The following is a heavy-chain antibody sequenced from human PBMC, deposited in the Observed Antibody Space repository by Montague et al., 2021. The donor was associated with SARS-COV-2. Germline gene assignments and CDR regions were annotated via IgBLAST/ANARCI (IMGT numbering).Heavy chain of an antibody. CDR1: GFTLYAYW. Sequence: SLRLSCGASGFTLYAYWMNWVRQAPGKGLEWVANINYDGSETYYVGSXKGRFTISRDNANNALHLQMNNLRAADTAVYFCARNPHRTYFYGSGIYLLNHSFDYWGPGTLVTVST. D-gene: IGHD3-10*01. J-gene: IGHJ4*02. CDR2: INYDGSET. V-gene: IGHV3-7*01. CDR3: ARNPHRTYFYGSGIYLLNHSFDY.